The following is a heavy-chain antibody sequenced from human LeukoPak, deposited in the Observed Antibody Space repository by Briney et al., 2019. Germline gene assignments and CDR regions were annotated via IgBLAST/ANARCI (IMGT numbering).Heavy chain of an antibody. CDR3: AKDSLQYGDGAEYFQH. CDR1: GFTFDDYA. J-gene: IGHJ1*01. D-gene: IGHD4-17*01. Sequence: PGGSLRLSCAASGFTFDDYAMHWVRQAPEKGLEWVSGISWNSGSIGYADSVKGRFTISRDNAKNSLYLQMNSLRAEDTALYYCAKDSLQYGDGAEYFQHWGQGTLVTVSS. V-gene: IGHV3-9*01. CDR2: ISWNSGSI.